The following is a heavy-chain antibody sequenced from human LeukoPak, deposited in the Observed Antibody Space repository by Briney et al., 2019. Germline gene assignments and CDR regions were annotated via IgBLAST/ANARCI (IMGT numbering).Heavy chain of an antibody. J-gene: IGHJ4*02. CDR3: ARSTYYYGSGSPYYFDY. CDR2: INPNSGGT. D-gene: IGHD3-10*01. CDR1: GYTFTGYY. V-gene: IGHV1-2*02. Sequence: GASVKVSCKASGYTFTGYYMHWVRQAPGQGLGWMGWINPNSGGTNYAQKFQGRVTMTRDTSISTAYMELSRLRSDDTAVYYCARSTYYYGSGSPYYFDYWGQGTLVTVSS.